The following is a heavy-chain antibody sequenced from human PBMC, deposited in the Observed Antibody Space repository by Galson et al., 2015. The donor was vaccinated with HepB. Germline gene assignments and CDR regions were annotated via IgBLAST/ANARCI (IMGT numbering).Heavy chain of an antibody. D-gene: IGHD2/OR15-2a*01. V-gene: IGHV4-39*07. CDR1: GGSISSSTYY. CDR3: ARTCNSGGGYFDL. Sequence: ETLSLTCTVSGGSISSSTYYWGWIRQPPGKGLEWIGEISHSGSTNYKSSLKSRVIISADPSKNQFSLHMSSVTAADTAMFYCARTCNSGGGYFDLWSRGTPVTVFS. CDR2: ISHSGST. J-gene: IGHJ2*01.